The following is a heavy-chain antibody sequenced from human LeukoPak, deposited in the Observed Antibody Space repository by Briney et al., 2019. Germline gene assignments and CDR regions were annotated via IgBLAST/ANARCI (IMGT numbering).Heavy chain of an antibody. V-gene: IGHV4-59*12. CDR1: GGSISSYY. CDR2: IYYSGST. Sequence: SETLSLTCTVSGGSISSYYWSWIRQPPGKGLEWIGYIYYSGSTNYNPSLKSRVTISVDTSKNQFSLKLSSVTAADTAVYYCARDDCSGGSCYNWFDPWGQGTLVTVSS. CDR3: ARDDCSGGSCYNWFDP. D-gene: IGHD2-15*01. J-gene: IGHJ5*02.